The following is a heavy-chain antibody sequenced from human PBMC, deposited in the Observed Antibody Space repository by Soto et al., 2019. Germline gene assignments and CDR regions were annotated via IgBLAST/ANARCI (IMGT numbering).Heavy chain of an antibody. CDR3: ARDVAAADY. Sequence: QVQIVQSGAEEKKPGASVKVSCKASGYTFTSYAMHWVRQSPGQRLEWMGWINAGNGNTKYSQKFQGRVTITRDTSAGTAYMELSSLRSDDTAVYYCARDVAAADYWGQGTLVTVSS. CDR1: GYTFTSYA. J-gene: IGHJ4*02. CDR2: INAGNGNT. V-gene: IGHV1-3*05. D-gene: IGHD6-13*01.